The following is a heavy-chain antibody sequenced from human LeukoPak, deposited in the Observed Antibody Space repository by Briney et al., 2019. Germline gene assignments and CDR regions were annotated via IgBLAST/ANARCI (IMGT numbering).Heavy chain of an antibody. CDR3: ARDRDIAADGMEGGDAFDT. CDR1: VASLAGYY. V-gene: IGHV4-4*07. D-gene: IGHD6-13*01. Sequence: SETLSLTCTASVASLAGYYWSWIRQPAGEGLEWIGRIYIRDNARYNLSLKSRVTMSIDTSKKQFSLILKSVTAADTAVYYCARDRDIAADGMEGGDAFDTWGPGTLVTVSP. CDR2: IYIRDNA. J-gene: IGHJ3*02.